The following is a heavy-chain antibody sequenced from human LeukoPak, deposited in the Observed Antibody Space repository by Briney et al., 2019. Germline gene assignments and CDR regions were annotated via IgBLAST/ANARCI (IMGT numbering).Heavy chain of an antibody. CDR2: IYYSGST. Sequence: SETLSLTCTVSGGSISSSSYFWGWIRQPPGKGLEWIGSIYYSGSTYYNPSLKSRVTISIDTSKNQFSLRLSSVTAADTAMYYCAKSGGYGLIDYWGQGTLVTVSS. CDR3: AKSGGYGLIDY. J-gene: IGHJ4*02. V-gene: IGHV4-39*01. D-gene: IGHD1-26*01. CDR1: GGSISSSSYF.